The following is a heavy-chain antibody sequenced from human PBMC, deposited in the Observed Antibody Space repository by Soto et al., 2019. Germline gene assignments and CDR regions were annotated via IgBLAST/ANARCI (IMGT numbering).Heavy chain of an antibody. Sequence: EVQLLESGGGLVQPGGSLRLSCAASGFTFSSYAMSWVRQAPGKGLEWVSAISGSGGSTYYADSVKGRFTISRDNSKNTLYLQMNSLRAEDTAVYYCANSPVAGTLFDYWGQGTLVTVSS. D-gene: IGHD6-19*01. CDR2: ISGSGGST. J-gene: IGHJ4*02. V-gene: IGHV3-23*01. CDR3: ANSPVAGTLFDY. CDR1: GFTFSSYA.